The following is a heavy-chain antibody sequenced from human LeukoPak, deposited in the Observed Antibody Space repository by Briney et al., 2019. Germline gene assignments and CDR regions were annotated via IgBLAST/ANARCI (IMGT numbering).Heavy chain of an antibody. V-gene: IGHV4-39*07. CDR3: ARQDSGYDVSLYFDY. CDR1: GGSISSSSYY. J-gene: IGHJ4*02. D-gene: IGHD5-12*01. CDR2: IYYSGST. Sequence: PSETLSLTCTVSGGSISSSSYYWGWIRQPPGKGLEWIGSIYYSGSTYYNPSLKSRVTISVDTSKNQFSLKLSSVTAADTAVYYCARQDSGYDVSLYFDYWGQGTLVTVSS.